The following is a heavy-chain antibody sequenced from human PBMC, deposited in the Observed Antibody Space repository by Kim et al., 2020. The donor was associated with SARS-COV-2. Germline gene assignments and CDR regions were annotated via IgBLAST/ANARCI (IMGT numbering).Heavy chain of an antibody. Sequence: GGSLRLSCAASGFTFSSYAMHWVRQAPGKGLEWVAVISYDGSNKYYADSVKGRFTISRDNSKNTLYLQMNSLRAEDTAVYYCARDRERFGDSVDYWGQGTLVTVSS. CDR1: GFTFSSYA. V-gene: IGHV3-30*04. J-gene: IGHJ4*02. CDR2: ISYDGSNK. CDR3: ARDRERFGDSVDY. D-gene: IGHD3-10*01.